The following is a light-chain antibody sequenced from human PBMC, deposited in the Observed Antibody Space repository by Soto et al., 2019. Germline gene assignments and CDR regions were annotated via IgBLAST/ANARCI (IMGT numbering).Light chain of an antibody. V-gene: IGKV2-30*01. CDR1: QSLVYRDGYAY. CDR3: MQGTHWTPT. J-gene: IGKJ1*01. Sequence: DVVMTQSPLSLPVTLGQPASISCRSSQSLVYRDGYAYLSWFHQRPGQSPRRLIYRASNRDSGVPDRFSVSGSGTDFTLKISRVEAEDVGIYYCMQGTHWTPTFGRGTEVEI. CDR2: RAS.